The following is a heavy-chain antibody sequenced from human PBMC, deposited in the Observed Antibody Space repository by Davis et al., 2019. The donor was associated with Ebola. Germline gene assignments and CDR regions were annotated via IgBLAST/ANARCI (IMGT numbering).Heavy chain of an antibody. J-gene: IGHJ4*02. Sequence: GESLKISCAASGFTFSSYYISWVRQAPGKALEWVSFISVGSDKSYYADSVQGRFNISRDNAKNSLYLQMNSLRDEDTAVYYCALRNLGTYSGRFLANWGQGTLVTVSS. CDR2: ISVGSDKS. D-gene: IGHD1-26*01. V-gene: IGHV3-48*02. CDR1: GFTFSSYY. CDR3: ALRNLGTYSGRFLAN.